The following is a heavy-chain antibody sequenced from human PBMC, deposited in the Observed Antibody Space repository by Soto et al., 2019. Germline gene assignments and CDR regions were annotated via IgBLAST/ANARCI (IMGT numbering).Heavy chain of an antibody. CDR1: GFTFSIYS. J-gene: IGHJ6*03. CDR2: ISSSSSHI. Sequence: EVQVVESRGGLVKPGGSLRLACAASGFTFSIYSMNWVRQAPGKGLEWVSYISSSSSHIYYADSVKDRFTISRDNAKNSLYLQMNSLRAEDTAVYYCARDRRGSGYPYYMDVCSKGTTVTVSS. CDR3: ARDRRGSGYPYYMDV. V-gene: IGHV3-21*01. D-gene: IGHD3-3*01.